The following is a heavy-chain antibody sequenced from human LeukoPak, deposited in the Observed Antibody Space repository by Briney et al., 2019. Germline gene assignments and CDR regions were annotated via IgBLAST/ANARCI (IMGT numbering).Heavy chain of an antibody. CDR2: IYYSGST. V-gene: IGHV4-39*01. Sequence: SETLSLTCTVSGGSISSSSYYWGWIRQPPGKGLEWIGSIYYSGSTYYNPSLKSRVTISVDTSKNQFSLKLSSVTAADTAVYYCARHGAVAGNQVPFDYWGQGTLVTVSS. D-gene: IGHD6-19*01. J-gene: IGHJ4*02. CDR1: GGSISSSSYY. CDR3: ARHGAVAGNQVPFDY.